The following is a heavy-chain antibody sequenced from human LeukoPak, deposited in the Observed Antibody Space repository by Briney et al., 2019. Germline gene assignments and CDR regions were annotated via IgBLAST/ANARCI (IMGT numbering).Heavy chain of an antibody. D-gene: IGHD3-10*01. CDR2: ISAGGDNT. CDR3: ANWLSGSANYFDY. J-gene: IGHJ4*02. V-gene: IGHV3-23*01. CDR1: RFTFSSYA. Sequence: GGSLRLSCAASRFTFSSYAMSWVRLSPGKGLEWVSAISAGGDNTYYADSVKGRFTISRDNSKNTVYLHMNSLRAEDTAVYYCANWLSGSANYFDYWGQGTLVTVSS.